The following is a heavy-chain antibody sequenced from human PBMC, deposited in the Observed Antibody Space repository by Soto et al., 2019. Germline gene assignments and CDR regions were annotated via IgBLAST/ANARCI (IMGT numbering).Heavy chain of an antibody. CDR1: GGTFSSYA. J-gene: IGHJ6*02. CDR2: XIXXXXXA. D-gene: IGHD7-27*01. V-gene: IGHV1-69*13. Sequence: ASVNVSCKASGGTFSSYAISLVRQAPGQGLEXXGXXIXXXXXAXXAQKFQGRVTITADESTSTAYMELSSLRSEDTAVYYCARAYWGGMDVWGQGTTVTVSS. CDR3: ARAYWGGMDV.